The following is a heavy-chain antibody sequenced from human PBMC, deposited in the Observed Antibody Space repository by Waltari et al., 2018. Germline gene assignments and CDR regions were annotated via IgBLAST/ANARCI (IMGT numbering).Heavy chain of an antibody. CDR1: GFTFSSYA. Sequence: EVQLLESGGGLVQPGGSLRLSCAASGFTFSSYAMSWVRQAPGKGLEWVSAISGSGGSTYYADSVNGRFTISRDNSKNTLYLQMNSLRAEDTAVYYCAKDIWVEYYYDSSGYFDYWGQGTLVTVSS. V-gene: IGHV3-23*01. J-gene: IGHJ4*02. D-gene: IGHD3-22*01. CDR3: AKDIWVEYYYDSSGYFDY. CDR2: ISGSGGST.